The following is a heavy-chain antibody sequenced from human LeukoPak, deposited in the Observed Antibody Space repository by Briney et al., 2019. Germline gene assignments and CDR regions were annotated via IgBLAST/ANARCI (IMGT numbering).Heavy chain of an antibody. J-gene: IGHJ4*02. Sequence: SETLSLTCTVSGGSISSTTCYWGWVRQPPGKGLEWIGSMYKNVITYYNPSLESRVTISVDMSKNQFFLKLNSVTAADTAVYYCVRRLASGDYHPLGWGQGTLVTVSS. D-gene: IGHD1-26*01. CDR1: GGSISSTTCY. CDR3: VRRLASGDYHPLG. V-gene: IGHV4-39*01. CDR2: MYKNVIT.